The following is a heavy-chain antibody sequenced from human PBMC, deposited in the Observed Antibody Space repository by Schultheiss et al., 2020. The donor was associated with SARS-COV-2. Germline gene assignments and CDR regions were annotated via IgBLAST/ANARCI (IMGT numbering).Heavy chain of an antibody. CDR1: GFTFSSYS. CDR2: ITGSSSYI. V-gene: IGHV3-21*01. D-gene: IGHD3-22*01. CDR3: ARDRRYYYDSSGYYYWYFDL. J-gene: IGHJ2*01. Sequence: GGSLRLSCAASGFTFSSYSIHWVRQAPGKGLEWVSSITGSSSYIYYADSVKGRFTISRDNAKNSLYLQMNSLRAEDTAVYYCARDRRYYYDSSGYYYWYFDLWGRGTLVTVSS.